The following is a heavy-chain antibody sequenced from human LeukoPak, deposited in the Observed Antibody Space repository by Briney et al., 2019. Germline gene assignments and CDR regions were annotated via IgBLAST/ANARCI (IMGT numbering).Heavy chain of an antibody. CDR3: ARSRTVTPPAALNI. Sequence: GASVKVSCTASGYTFTNHFLHWVRQAPGQGLEWMGIINPSGGSTGYAQKFQGRVTMTRDTSTSTVYMELSSLRSEDTAVFYCARSRTVTPPAALNIWGQGTMVTVSS. CDR2: INPSGGST. D-gene: IGHD4-17*01. J-gene: IGHJ3*02. CDR1: GYTFTNHF. V-gene: IGHV1-46*01.